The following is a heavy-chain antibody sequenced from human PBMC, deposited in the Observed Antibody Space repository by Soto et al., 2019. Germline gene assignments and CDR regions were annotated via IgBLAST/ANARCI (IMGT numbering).Heavy chain of an antibody. D-gene: IGHD3-22*01. CDR1: GGTFSSYA. V-gene: IGHV1-69*13. J-gene: IGHJ6*02. Sequence: SVKVSCKASGGTFSSYAISWVRQAPGQGLEWMGGIIPIFGTANYAQKFQGRVTITADESTSTAYMELSSLRSEDTAMYYCARLGDSSGLEYYGMDVWGQGTTVTVSS. CDR3: ARLGDSSGLEYYGMDV. CDR2: IIPIFGTA.